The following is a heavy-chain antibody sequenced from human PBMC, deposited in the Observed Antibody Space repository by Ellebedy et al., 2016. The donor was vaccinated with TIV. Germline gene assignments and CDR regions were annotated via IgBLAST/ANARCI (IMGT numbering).Heavy chain of an antibody. CDR1: GLTFSSYG. J-gene: IGHJ4*02. D-gene: IGHD4-17*01. Sequence: GESLKISCAASGLTFSSYGMHWVRQAPGKGLEWVAVLWYDGSNKYYADSVKGRFTISRDNSKNTLYLHMNSLRAEDTAVYYCARGDHHDYGDYLDYWGQGTLVTVSS. V-gene: IGHV3-33*01. CDR2: LWYDGSNK. CDR3: ARGDHHDYGDYLDY.